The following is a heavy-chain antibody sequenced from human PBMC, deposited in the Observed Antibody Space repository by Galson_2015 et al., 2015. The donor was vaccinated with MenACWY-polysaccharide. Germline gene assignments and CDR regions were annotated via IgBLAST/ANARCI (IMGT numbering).Heavy chain of an antibody. Sequence: SVKVSCKASGFTFTSSAMQWVRQARGQRLEWIGWIVVGSGNTNYAQKFQERVTITRDMSTSTAYMELSSLRSEDTAVYYCAALLGETVTPSPSALVIWAKGTMVTVSS. CDR2: IVVGSGNT. D-gene: IGHD4-17*01. V-gene: IGHV1-58*02. CDR3: AALLGETVTPSPSALVI. CDR1: GFTFTSSA. J-gene: IGHJ3*02.